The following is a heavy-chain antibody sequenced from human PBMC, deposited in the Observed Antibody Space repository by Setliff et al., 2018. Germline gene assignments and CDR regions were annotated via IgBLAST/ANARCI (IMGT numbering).Heavy chain of an antibody. CDR1: GASISSYY. Sequence: SETLSLTCTVSGASISSYYWSWIRQPPGKGLEWLGYVYYRGTTNYNSSLKSRVTISIDMSKNQFSLKLSSATAADTAVYFCAAVGIDAGGGWFDPWGHGIPVTVSS. V-gene: IGHV4-59*13. D-gene: IGHD1-26*01. J-gene: IGHJ5*02. CDR3: AAVGIDAGGGWFDP. CDR2: VYYRGTT.